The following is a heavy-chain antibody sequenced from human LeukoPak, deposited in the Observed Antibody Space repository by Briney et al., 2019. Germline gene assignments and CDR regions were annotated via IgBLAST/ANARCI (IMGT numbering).Heavy chain of an antibody. CDR3: ARTNYDILTGYYIGFAY. J-gene: IGHJ4*02. V-gene: IGHV1-2*02. Sequence: ASVKVSCKASGYTFTDYYMHWVRQAPGQGLEWMGWINPSSGGTNYAQKFQGRVTVTRDTSISTAYMDLSRLRSDDTAVYYCARTNYDILTGYYIGFAYWGQGTLVTVSS. CDR2: INPSSGGT. CDR1: GYTFTDYY. D-gene: IGHD3-9*01.